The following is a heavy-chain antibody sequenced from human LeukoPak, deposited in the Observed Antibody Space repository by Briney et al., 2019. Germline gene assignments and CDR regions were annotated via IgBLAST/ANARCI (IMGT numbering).Heavy chain of an antibody. D-gene: IGHD6-13*01. V-gene: IGHV4-30-2*01. J-gene: IGHJ4*02. CDR3: ARIAAAGSKTDYFDY. CDR1: GGSISSGDYY. Sequence: SETLSLTCSVSGGSISSGDYYWTWIRQPPGKGLEWIEYIYHSGSTYYNPSLKSRVTISVDRSKNQFSLKLSSVTAADTAVYYCARIAAAGSKTDYFDYWGQGTLVTVSS. CDR2: IYHSGST.